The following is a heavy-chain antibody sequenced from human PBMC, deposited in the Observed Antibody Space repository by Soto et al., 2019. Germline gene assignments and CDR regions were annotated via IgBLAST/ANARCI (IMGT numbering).Heavy chain of an antibody. CDR1: GYTFTSYA. CDR3: VRHRAYVVATQLINFFDC. CDR2: NNAGNGNT. J-gene: IGHJ4*02. V-gene: IGHV1-3*01. Sequence: ASVKVSCKASGYTFTSYAMHWVRQAPGQRLEWMGWNNAGNGNTKYSQKFQGRVTMTRDTSTDTAYMELSSLRSEDTAVYFFVRHRAYVVATQLINFFDCWGQGALVTVSS. D-gene: IGHD5-12*01.